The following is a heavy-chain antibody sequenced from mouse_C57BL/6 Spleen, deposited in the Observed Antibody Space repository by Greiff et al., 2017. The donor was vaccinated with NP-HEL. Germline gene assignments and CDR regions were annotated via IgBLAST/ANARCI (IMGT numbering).Heavy chain of an antibody. V-gene: IGHV1-26*01. J-gene: IGHJ2*01. Sequence: VQLQQSGPELVKPGASVKISCKASGYTFTDYYMNWVKQSHGKSLEWIGDINPNNGGTSYNQKFKGKATLTVDKSSSTAYMELRSLTSEDSAVYYCAREGRWLLQYFDYWGQGTTLTVSS. D-gene: IGHD2-3*01. CDR3: AREGRWLLQYFDY. CDR1: GYTFTDYY. CDR2: INPNNGGT.